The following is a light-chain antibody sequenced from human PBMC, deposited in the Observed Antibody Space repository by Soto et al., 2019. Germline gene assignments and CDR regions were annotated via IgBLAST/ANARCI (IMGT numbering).Light chain of an antibody. CDR3: LLSYNGPYV. J-gene: IGLJ1*01. Sequence: QAVVTQEPSLTVSPGGTVTLTCGSSTRAVTNGHYPYWFQQKPGKAPRTLIYDTTNRHSWTPARFSGSLLGGKAALTLSGAQPEDEAEYYCLLSYNGPYVFGTGTKVTVL. CDR2: DTT. CDR1: TRAVTNGHY. V-gene: IGLV7-46*01.